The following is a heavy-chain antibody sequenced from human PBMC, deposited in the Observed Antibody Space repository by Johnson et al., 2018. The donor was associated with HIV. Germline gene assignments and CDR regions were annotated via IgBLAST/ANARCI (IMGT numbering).Heavy chain of an antibody. Sequence: VQLVESGGGLVQPGGSLRLSCAASGFTVSSNYMSWVRQAPGKGLEWVSVIYSGGSTYYADSVKGRFTISRDNSKNTLYLQMNSLRAEDTAVYYCAKGISSCLFPDAFDIWGQGTMVPVSS. CDR3: AKGISSCLFPDAFDI. J-gene: IGHJ3*02. V-gene: IGHV3-66*01. D-gene: IGHD6-19*01. CDR1: GFTVSSNY. CDR2: IYSGGST.